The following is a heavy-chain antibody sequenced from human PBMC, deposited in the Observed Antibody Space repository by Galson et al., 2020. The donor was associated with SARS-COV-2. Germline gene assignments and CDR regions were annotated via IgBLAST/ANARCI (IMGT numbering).Heavy chain of an antibody. V-gene: IGHV4-61*01. CDR2: IYYSGST. CDR1: GGSVSSGTYY. Sequence: SETLSLTCTVSGGSVSSGTYYWIWIRQPPGKGLEWIGYIYYSGSTYYNPSLKSRLTISLDTSKNQFSLNLSSVTTADTAVYYCATGITSTFGSPDYFDYWGQGTLVSVSS. CDR3: ATGITSTFGSPDYFDY. J-gene: IGHJ4*02. D-gene: IGHD3-16*01.